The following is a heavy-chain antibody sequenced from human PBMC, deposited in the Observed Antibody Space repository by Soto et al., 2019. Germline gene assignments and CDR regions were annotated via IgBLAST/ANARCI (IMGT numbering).Heavy chain of an antibody. CDR2: ISAYNGNT. V-gene: IGHV1-18*01. CDR1: GYTFTSYG. Sequence: VASVKVSCKASGYTFTSYGISWVRQAPGQGLEWMGWISAYNGNTNYAQKLQGRVTMTTDTSMSTAYMELRSLRSDDTAVYYCARVEAYSSGWLSDSWGQGTLVTVSS. J-gene: IGHJ4*02. D-gene: IGHD6-19*01. CDR3: ARVEAYSSGWLSDS.